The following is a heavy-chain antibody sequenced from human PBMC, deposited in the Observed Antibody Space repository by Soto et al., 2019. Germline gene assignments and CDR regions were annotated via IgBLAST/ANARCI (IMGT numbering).Heavy chain of an antibody. CDR1: GFAFRNFL. Sequence: PGGPLRTTCTASGFAFRNFLVNWVPHTPGKGVEWVAKISPDGSQKQYGEFLKGRFTLSRENAKNSLFLQMDSLGAEDTAVYFCFPGGGGTGSWGQGSPVTVSS. J-gene: IGHJ5*01. D-gene: IGHD1-1*01. CDR3: FPGGGGTGS. V-gene: IGHV3-7*01. CDR2: ISPDGSQK.